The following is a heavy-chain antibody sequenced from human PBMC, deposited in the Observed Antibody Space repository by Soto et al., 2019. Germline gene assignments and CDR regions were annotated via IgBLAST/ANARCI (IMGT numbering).Heavy chain of an antibody. V-gene: IGHV4-31*03. CDR2: IYYSGST. D-gene: IGHD2-15*01. CDR3: ARECSGGSCYV. J-gene: IGHJ4*02. Sequence: PSETLSLTCTVSGGSISSGGYYWSWIRQHPGKGLEWIGYIYYSGSTYYNPSLKSRVTISVDTSKNQFSLKLSSVTAAVIFVYYCARECSGGSCYVWGQGTLVTVSS. CDR1: GGSISSGGYY.